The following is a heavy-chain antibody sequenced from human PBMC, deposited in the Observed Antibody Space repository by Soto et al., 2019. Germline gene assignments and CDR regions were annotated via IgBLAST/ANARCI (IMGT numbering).Heavy chain of an antibody. CDR3: AKHDYGDYLIN. Sequence: GGSLRLSCAASGFTVSSNYMSWVRQAPGKGLEWVSVIYSGGSTYYADSVKGRFTISRDNSKNTLYLQMNSLRAEDTAVYYCAKHDYGDYLINWGQGTLVTVSS. CDR1: GFTVSSNY. J-gene: IGHJ4*02. V-gene: IGHV3-66*04. D-gene: IGHD4-17*01. CDR2: IYSGGST.